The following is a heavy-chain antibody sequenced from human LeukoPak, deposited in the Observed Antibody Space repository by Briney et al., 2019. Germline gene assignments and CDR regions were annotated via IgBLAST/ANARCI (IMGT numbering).Heavy chain of an antibody. D-gene: IGHD1-26*01. Sequence: PSETLSLTCAVYGGSFSGYYWSWIRQPPGKGLEWIGSIYYSGSTYYNPSLKSRVTISVDTSKNQFSLKLSSVTAADTAVYYCARLQVGATLRAGSFDIWGQGTMVTVSS. V-gene: IGHV4-34*01. CDR3: ARLQVGATLRAGSFDI. J-gene: IGHJ3*02. CDR1: GGSFSGYY. CDR2: IYYSGST.